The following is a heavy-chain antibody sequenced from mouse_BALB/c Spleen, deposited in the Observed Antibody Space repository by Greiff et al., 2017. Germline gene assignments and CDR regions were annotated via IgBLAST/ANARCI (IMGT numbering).Heavy chain of an antibody. CDR3: ARGNYGNYVGFAY. V-gene: IGHV5-4*02. Sequence: EVKVVESGGGLVKPGGSLKLSCAASGFTFSDYYMYWVRQTPEKRLEWVATISDGGSYTYYPDSVKGRFTISRDNAKNNLYLQMSSLKSEDTAMYYCARGNYGNYVGFAYWGQGTLVTVSA. D-gene: IGHD2-1*01. CDR2: ISDGGSYT. CDR1: GFTFSDYY. J-gene: IGHJ3*01.